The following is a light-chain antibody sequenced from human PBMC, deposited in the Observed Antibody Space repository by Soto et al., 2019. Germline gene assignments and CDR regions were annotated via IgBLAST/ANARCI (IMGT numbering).Light chain of an antibody. V-gene: IGKV3-11*01. Sequence: EIVLTQSPGRLSLSPGDTATLSCRASQSVSLYLAWYQQKPGQVPRLLIYDASQRATGIPDRFSGSGSDKDFTLTITSLEPEDSAVYYCQQRSTWQGTFGPGTKVDI. CDR3: QQRSTWQGT. CDR1: QSVSLY. J-gene: IGKJ3*01. CDR2: DAS.